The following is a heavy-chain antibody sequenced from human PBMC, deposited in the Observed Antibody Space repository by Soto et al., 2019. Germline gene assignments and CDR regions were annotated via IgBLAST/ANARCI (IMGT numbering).Heavy chain of an antibody. V-gene: IGHV4-34*01. CDR3: ASGSGEF. D-gene: IGHD3-16*01. CDR1: GGSFSGYY. CDR2: INHSGST. J-gene: IGHJ4*02. Sequence: QVQLQQWGAGLLKPSETLSLTCAVYGGSFSGYYWSWIRQPPGKGLEWIGEINHSGSTNYNPSLKSPVIISLDTSKNQFSLKLSTAPDAETAVYYCASGSGEFWGQGPLVTVSS.